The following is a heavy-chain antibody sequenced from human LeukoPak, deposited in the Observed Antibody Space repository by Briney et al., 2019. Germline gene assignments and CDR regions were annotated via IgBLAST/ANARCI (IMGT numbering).Heavy chain of an antibody. V-gene: IGHV1-69*05. Sequence: SVKVSCKASGGTFSSHAFSWVRQAPGQGLRWMGGIISILGTTNYAQQFQGRVTMTTDESTSTAFMELSSLRSEDTAIYYSATDDGSATMGFDSWGQGTLLTVSS. CDR2: IISILGTT. D-gene: IGHD1-26*01. CDR1: GGTFSSHA. J-gene: IGHJ5*01. CDR3: ATDDGSATMGFDS.